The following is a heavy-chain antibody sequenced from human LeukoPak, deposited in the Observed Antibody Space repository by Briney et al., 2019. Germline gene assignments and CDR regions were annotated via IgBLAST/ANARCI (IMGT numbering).Heavy chain of an antibody. V-gene: IGHV3-9*01. D-gene: IGHD6-13*01. CDR3: AKDRSPAAAGTFDY. Sequence: GGSLRLSCAASGFTFSSYAMSWVRQAPGKGLEWVSGISWNSGSIGYADSVKGRFTISRDNAKNSLYLQMNSLRAEDTALYYCAKDRSPAAAGTFDYWGQGTLVTVSS. J-gene: IGHJ4*02. CDR1: GFTFSSYA. CDR2: ISWNSGSI.